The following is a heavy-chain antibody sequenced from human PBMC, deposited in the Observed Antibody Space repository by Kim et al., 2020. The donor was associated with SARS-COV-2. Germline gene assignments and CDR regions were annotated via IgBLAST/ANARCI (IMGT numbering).Heavy chain of an antibody. J-gene: IGHJ2*01. V-gene: IGHV4-34*01. CDR3: ARGRYSSGWYGPHWYFDL. D-gene: IGHD6-13*01. Sequence: LRCRVTISVDTSKNQFSLKLSSVTAADTALYYCARGRYSSGWYGPHWYFDLWGRGTLVTVSS.